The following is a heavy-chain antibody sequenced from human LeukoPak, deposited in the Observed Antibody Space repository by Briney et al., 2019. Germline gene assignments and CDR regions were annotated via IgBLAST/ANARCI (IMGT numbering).Heavy chain of an antibody. Sequence: PSETLSLTCTVSGGSISSYYWSWIRQPPGKGLEWIGYIYYSGSTNYNPSLKSRVTISVDTSKNQFSLMLSSVTAADTAVYYCARTVVAATEYFDYWGQGTLVTVS. CDR2: IYYSGST. CDR3: ARTVVAATEYFDY. V-gene: IGHV4-59*01. J-gene: IGHJ4*02. D-gene: IGHD2-15*01. CDR1: GGSISSYY.